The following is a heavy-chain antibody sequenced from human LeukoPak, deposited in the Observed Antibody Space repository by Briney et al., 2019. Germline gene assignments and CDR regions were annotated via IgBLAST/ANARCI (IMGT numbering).Heavy chain of an antibody. CDR3: ARGRVGCSYGYDAAFDI. Sequence: GRSLRLSCAASGFTFSSYAMHWVRQAPGKGLEWVAVISYDGSNKYYADSVKGRFTISRDNSKNTLYLQMNSLRAEDTAVYYCARGRVGCSYGYDAAFDIWGQGTMVTVSS. D-gene: IGHD5-18*01. CDR2: ISYDGSNK. CDR1: GFTFSSYA. J-gene: IGHJ3*02. V-gene: IGHV3-30-3*01.